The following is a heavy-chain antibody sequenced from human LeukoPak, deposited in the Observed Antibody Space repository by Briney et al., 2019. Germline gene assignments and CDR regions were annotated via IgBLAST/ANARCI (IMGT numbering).Heavy chain of an antibody. Sequence: GGSLRLPCAASGFTFSIYAMSWVRQAPGKGLEWVSAISGSGGSTYYADSVKGRFTISRDNSKNTLYLQMNSLRAEDTAVYYCAIPGGYYDSSGYFVAEYFQHWGQGTLVTVSS. V-gene: IGHV3-23*01. CDR1: GFTFSIYA. J-gene: IGHJ1*01. D-gene: IGHD3-22*01. CDR2: ISGSGGST. CDR3: AIPGGYYDSSGYFVAEYFQH.